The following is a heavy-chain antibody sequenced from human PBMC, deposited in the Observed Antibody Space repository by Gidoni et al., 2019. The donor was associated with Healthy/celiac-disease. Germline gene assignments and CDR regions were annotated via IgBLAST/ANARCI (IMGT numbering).Heavy chain of an antibody. CDR1: GGTFSSSA. J-gene: IGHJ4*02. Sequence: QVQLVQSGAEVKKPGSSVKVSCKASGGTFSSSAISWVRQAPGQGLEWMGGIIPIFGTANYAQKFQGRVTITADESTSTAYMGLSSLRSEDTAVYYCARGRNRPSVVVPAAILDYWGQGTLVTVSS. D-gene: IGHD2-2*02. CDR2: IIPIFGTA. CDR3: ARGRNRPSVVVPAAILDY. V-gene: IGHV1-69*01.